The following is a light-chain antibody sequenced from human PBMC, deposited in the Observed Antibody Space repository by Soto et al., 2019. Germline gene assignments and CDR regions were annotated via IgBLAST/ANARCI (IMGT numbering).Light chain of an antibody. CDR3: SSYTSSSTLV. Sequence: QSALTQPASVSGSPGQSITISCTGTSSDVGGYNYVSWYQQHPGKAPKLMIYEVSNRPSGVSNRFSGSKSGNTASLTISGLKDDDEADYYFSSYTSSSTLVFGGGTKLTVL. CDR2: EVS. J-gene: IGLJ2*01. CDR1: SSDVGGYNY. V-gene: IGLV2-14*01.